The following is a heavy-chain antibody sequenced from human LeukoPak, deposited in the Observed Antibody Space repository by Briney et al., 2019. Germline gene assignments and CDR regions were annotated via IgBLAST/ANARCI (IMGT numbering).Heavy chain of an antibody. V-gene: IGHV4-34*01. CDR1: GGSFSGYY. Sequence: SETLSLTCAVYGGSFSGYYWSWIRQPPGKGLEWIGEINHSGSTNYNPSLKSRVTISVDTSKNQFSLKLSSVTAADSAVHYCARGSSWGYVWGSYRRPLFFHYWGQGTLVTVSS. D-gene: IGHD3-16*02. J-gene: IGHJ4*02. CDR2: INHSGST. CDR3: ARGSSWGYVWGSYRRPLFFHY.